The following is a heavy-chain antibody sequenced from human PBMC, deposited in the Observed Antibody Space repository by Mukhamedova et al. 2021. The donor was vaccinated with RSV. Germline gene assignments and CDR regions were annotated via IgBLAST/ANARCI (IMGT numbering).Heavy chain of an antibody. CDR3: SRDRGALDF. Sequence: YYWAWTRQPPGMGLEWTGGIDHSGKTYYNRPLKSRTIMLVDTSTNQFSLKLASVTSADTAAYYCSRDRGALDFRGQGSPVAVSA. CDR1: YY. V-gene: IGHV4-39*07. CDR2: IDHSGKT. D-gene: IGHD2-15*01. J-gene: IGHJ4*02.